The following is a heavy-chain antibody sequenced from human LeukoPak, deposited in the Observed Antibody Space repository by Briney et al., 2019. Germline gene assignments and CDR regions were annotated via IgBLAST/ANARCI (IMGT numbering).Heavy chain of an antibody. Sequence: GGSLRLSCAASGFTFSSYWMHWVRHAPGKGLVWVSRIKSDGSSTSYADSVKGRFTISRDNAKNSLYLQMNSLRAEDTAVYYCARRNYDFWSGYSYYFDYWGQGTLVTVSS. CDR2: IKSDGSST. V-gene: IGHV3-74*01. CDR1: GFTFSSYW. CDR3: ARRNYDFWSGYSYYFDY. D-gene: IGHD3-3*01. J-gene: IGHJ4*02.